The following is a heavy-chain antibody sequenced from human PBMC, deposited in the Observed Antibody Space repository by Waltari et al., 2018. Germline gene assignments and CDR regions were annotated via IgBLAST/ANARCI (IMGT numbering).Heavy chain of an antibody. CDR2: ISSDGRTT. V-gene: IGHV3-74*01. Sequence: EVQLVESGGGLVQPGGSLRLSWAASGFTVSNYWMPWVRQAPGKGPVWVSRISSDGRTTTYADSVKGRFTISRDNAKNTLFLQMNSLRVEDTAVYYCANLYCGGDCSGGWGQGTLVTVSS. CDR1: GFTVSNYW. CDR3: ANLYCGGDCSGG. J-gene: IGHJ4*02. D-gene: IGHD2-21*02.